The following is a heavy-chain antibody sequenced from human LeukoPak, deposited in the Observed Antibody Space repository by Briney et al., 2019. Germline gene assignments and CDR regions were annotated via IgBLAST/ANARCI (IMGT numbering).Heavy chain of an antibody. CDR3: AREYNWNYPSLGY. CDR2: IIPIFGTA. D-gene: IGHD1-7*01. Sequence: SVKVSCKASGGTFSRYAISWVRQAPGQGLEWMGGIIPIFGTANYAQKFQGRVTITTDESTSTAYMELSSLRSEDTAVYYCAREYNWNYPSLGYWGQGTLVTVSS. V-gene: IGHV1-69*05. J-gene: IGHJ4*02. CDR1: GGTFSRYA.